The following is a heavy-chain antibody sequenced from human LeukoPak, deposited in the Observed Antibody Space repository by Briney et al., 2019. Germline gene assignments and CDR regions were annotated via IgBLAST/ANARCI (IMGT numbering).Heavy chain of an antibody. D-gene: IGHD6-19*01. J-gene: IGHJ4*02. V-gene: IGHV3-30-3*01. Sequence: TGGSLRLSCAASGFTFSSYAIHWVRQAPGKGLEWVSLISFDGSNKYYADSVKGRFTISRDNAKNTLHLQMNSLRPEDTALYYCVRGIGLSSGWYEFDYWGQGTLVTVSS. CDR1: GFTFSSYA. CDR3: VRGIGLSSGWYEFDY. CDR2: ISFDGSNK.